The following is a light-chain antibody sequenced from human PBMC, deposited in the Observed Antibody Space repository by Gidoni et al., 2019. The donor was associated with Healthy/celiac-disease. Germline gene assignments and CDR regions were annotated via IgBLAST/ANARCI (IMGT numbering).Light chain of an antibody. CDR2: DAS. Sequence: DSQMPQSPSSLSASVGDRDTITFQASQDISHYLNWYQQKPGKAPKLLIYDASNLETGVPSRFSGSGSGTDFTLTISSLQPEDIATYYCQQYDNLPLTFGGGTKVEIK. V-gene: IGKV1-33*01. CDR1: QDISHY. J-gene: IGKJ4*01. CDR3: QQYDNLPLT.